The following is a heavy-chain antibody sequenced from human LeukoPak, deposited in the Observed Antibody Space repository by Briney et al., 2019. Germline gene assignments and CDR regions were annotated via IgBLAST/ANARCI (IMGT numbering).Heavy chain of an antibody. CDR2: VLYIVTT. CDR1: GGSISSYR. CDR3: ARELGYCSGGTCYSDHAFDI. V-gene: IGHV4-59*01. Sequence: PSQTLSPTCTVSGGSISSYRCNWVRQPPGNGLGWIGYVLYIVTTKYNPSLKSRVTMPVNTSKNQISLRVNSVTAADTAVYYCARELGYCSGGTCYSDHAFDIWGQGTMVTVSS. D-gene: IGHD2-15*01. J-gene: IGHJ3*02.